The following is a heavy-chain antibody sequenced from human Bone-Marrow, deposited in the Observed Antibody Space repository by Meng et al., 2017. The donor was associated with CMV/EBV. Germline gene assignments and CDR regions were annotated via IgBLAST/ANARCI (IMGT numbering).Heavy chain of an antibody. D-gene: IGHD3-22*01. CDR3: ARADSSYFDVSAYYPDAFDI. Sequence: SDTLSLTCVVSGGSISSSKWWSWVRQPPGKGLEWIGAIHHSGTTNYNTSLKSRVTMSVDKSTNHFSLSLTSATAADTAVYFCARADSSYFDVSAYYPDAFDIWGQGTVVTVSS. CDR1: GGSISSSKW. J-gene: IGHJ3*02. CDR2: IHHSGTT. V-gene: IGHV4/OR15-8*03.